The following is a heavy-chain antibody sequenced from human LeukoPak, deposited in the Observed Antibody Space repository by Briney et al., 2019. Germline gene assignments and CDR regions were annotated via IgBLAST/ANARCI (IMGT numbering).Heavy chain of an antibody. D-gene: IGHD4-11*01. Sequence: PSETLSLTCAVSGGSISSSNWWSWVRQPAGKVLEWIGEIYHTGSTNYSPSLKSRVTISVDKSKNQFSLKLSSVTAADTAVYYCASGPWTTVTTYPVEVYWGQGTLVTVSS. CDR3: ASGPWTTVTTYPVEVY. V-gene: IGHV4-4*02. CDR2: IYHTGST. J-gene: IGHJ4*02. CDR1: GGSISSSNW.